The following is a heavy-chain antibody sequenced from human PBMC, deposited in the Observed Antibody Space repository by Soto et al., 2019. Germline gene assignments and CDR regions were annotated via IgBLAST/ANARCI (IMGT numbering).Heavy chain of an antibody. D-gene: IGHD6-19*01. Sequence: GGSLRLSCAASGVTFISYAMSWVRQAPGKGLEWVSAISGSGGSTYYADSVKGRFTISRDNSKNTLYLQMNSLRAEDTAVYYCTASSGWYNAFDIWGQGTMVTVSS. J-gene: IGHJ3*02. CDR3: TASSGWYNAFDI. CDR1: GVTFISYA. CDR2: ISGSGGST. V-gene: IGHV3-23*01.